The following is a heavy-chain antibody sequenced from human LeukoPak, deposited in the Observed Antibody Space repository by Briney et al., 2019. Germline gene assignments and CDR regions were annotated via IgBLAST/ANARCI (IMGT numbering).Heavy chain of an antibody. CDR3: ARHDYGAF. CDR2: INPGGGST. Sequence: GGSLSLSCAAPGFSFSSYPMTWVRQAPGKGLEWVSAINPGGGSTYYADSVKGRFTISRDNSKNTLYLQMNSLRVEDTAIYYCARHDYGAFWGQGTLVTVSS. D-gene: IGHD4-17*01. CDR1: GFSFSSYP. J-gene: IGHJ4*02. V-gene: IGHV3-23*01.